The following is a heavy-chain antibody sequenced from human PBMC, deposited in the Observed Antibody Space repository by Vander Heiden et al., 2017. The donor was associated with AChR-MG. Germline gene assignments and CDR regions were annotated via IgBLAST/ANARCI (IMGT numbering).Heavy chain of an antibody. J-gene: IGHJ6*02. Sequence: EVQLVQSGAEVKKPGESLKISCRGSGYTFTNNWIAWVRQMPGKGLEWMGIIDPADSDTRFSPSFQGLVTFSVDKSINTVYLMWSSLKASDTATYYCARRATATPNYYGLDVWGQGTTVTVSS. CDR3: ARRATATPNYYGLDV. V-gene: IGHV5-51*03. D-gene: IGHD1-1*01. CDR1: GYTFTNNW. CDR2: IDPADSDT.